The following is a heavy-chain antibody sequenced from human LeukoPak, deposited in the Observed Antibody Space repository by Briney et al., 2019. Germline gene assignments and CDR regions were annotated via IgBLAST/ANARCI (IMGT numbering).Heavy chain of an antibody. CDR1: GDSISSSSSY. J-gene: IGHJ4*02. CDR2: IYYSGST. CDR3: AQQLHGY. V-gene: IGHV4-39*01. D-gene: IGHD4-11*01. Sequence: SETLSLTCTVSGDSISSSSSYWGWIRQPPGEGLEWIGSIYYSGSTYYNTSLKSRVTISVDTPKNQFSLKLSSVTAADTAIYYCAQQLHGYWGQGTLVTVSS.